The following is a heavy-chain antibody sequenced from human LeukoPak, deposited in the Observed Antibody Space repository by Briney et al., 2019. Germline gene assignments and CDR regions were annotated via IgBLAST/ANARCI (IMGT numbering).Heavy chain of an antibody. J-gene: IGHJ4*02. CDR1: GYTFTGYY. CDR2: INPNSGGT. CDR3: AKAETSYGTPYYFDY. Sequence: ASVKVSCKASGYTFTGYYMHWVRQAPGQGLEWMGWINPNSGGTNYAQKFQGRVTMTRDTSISTAYMELSGLRSDDTAVYYCAKAETSYGTPYYFDYWGQGTLVTVSS. D-gene: IGHD1-26*01. V-gene: IGHV1-2*02.